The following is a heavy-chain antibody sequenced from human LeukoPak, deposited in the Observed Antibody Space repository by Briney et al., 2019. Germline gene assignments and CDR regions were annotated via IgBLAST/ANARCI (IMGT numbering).Heavy chain of an antibody. Sequence: PGGSLRLSCAASGFTFSSYWMHWVRQAPGKGLVWISRINSDGSSTSYADSVKGRFTISRVNAKNTLYLQMNSLRAEDTAVYYCARDLAKDDAFDIWGQGTMVTVSS. CDR2: INSDGSST. CDR3: ARDLAKDDAFDI. J-gene: IGHJ3*02. CDR1: GFTFSSYW. V-gene: IGHV3-74*01.